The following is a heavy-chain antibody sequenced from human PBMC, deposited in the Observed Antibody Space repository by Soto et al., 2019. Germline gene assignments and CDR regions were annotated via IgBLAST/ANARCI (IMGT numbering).Heavy chain of an antibody. CDR2: IYYSGST. D-gene: IGHD3-22*01. Sequence: KSSETLSLTCTVSGGSISSSSYYWGWIRQPPGKGLEWIGSIYYSGSTYYNPSLKSRVTISVDTSKNQFSLKLSSVTAADTAVYYCARHHLLNTMIVPGFSYFDYWGQGTLVTVSS. CDR3: ARHHLLNTMIVPGFSYFDY. J-gene: IGHJ4*02. CDR1: GGSISSSSYY. V-gene: IGHV4-39*01.